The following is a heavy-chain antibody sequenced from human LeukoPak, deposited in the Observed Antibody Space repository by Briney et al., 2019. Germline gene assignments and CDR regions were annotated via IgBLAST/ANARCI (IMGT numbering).Heavy chain of an antibody. D-gene: IGHD3-10*01. Sequence: PSETLSLTCTVSGGSISSYYWSWVRQPPGKGLEWIGYVSYSGSTDYNPSLKSRVTISVDTSKNQFSLKLSSVTAADTAVYYCARDNGSGFDYWGQGTLVTVSS. CDR2: VSYSGST. CDR1: GGSISSYY. J-gene: IGHJ4*02. CDR3: ARDNGSGFDY. V-gene: IGHV4-59*01.